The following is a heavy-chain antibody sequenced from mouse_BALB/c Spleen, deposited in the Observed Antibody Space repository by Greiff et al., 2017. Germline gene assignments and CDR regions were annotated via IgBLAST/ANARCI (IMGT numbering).Heavy chain of an antibody. J-gene: IGHJ4*01. V-gene: IGHV5-4*02. Sequence: EVQVVESGGGLVKPGGSLTLSCAASGFTFSDYYMYWVRQTPGKRLEWVATISDGGSYTYYPDSVKGRFTISRNNAKNNLYLQLSSLKSEDTAMYYCARSPYYCAMDYWGQGTTVTVSS. CDR1: GFTFSDYY. CDR3: ARSPYYCAMDY. CDR2: ISDGGSYT.